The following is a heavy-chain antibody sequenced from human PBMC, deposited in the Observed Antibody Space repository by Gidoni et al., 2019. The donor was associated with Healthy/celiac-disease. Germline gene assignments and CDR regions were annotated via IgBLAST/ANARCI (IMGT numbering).Heavy chain of an antibody. V-gene: IGHV3-21*01. Sequence: EVQLVESGGGLVKPGGSLRLSCAASGFTFSSYSMNWVRQAPGKGLEWVSSISSSSSYIYYADSVKGRFTISRDNAKNSLYLQMNSLRAEDTAVYYCARTPDYYDFWSGYYNWFDPWGQGTLVTVSS. CDR3: ARTPDYYDFWSGYYNWFDP. D-gene: IGHD3-3*01. CDR1: GFTFSSYS. J-gene: IGHJ5*02. CDR2: ISSSSSYI.